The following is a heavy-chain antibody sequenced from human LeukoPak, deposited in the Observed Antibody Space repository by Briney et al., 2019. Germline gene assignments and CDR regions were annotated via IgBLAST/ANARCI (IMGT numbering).Heavy chain of an antibody. CDR1: GGSISSYY. D-gene: IGHD4-23*01. CDR3: ASGRRGGNSFKY. V-gene: IGHV4-59*12. J-gene: IGHJ4*02. CDR2: IYYSGST. Sequence: PSETLSLTCTVSGGSISSYYWSWIRQPPGMGLEWIGYIYYSGSTNYNPSLKSRVTISVDTSKNQFSLKLSSVTATDTAVYYCASGRRGGNSFKYWGQGTLVTVSS.